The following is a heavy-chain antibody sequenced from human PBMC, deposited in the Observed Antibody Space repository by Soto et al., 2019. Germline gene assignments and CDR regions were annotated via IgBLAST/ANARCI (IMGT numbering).Heavy chain of an antibody. Sequence: SQTLSLTCAISGDSVSSNSAAWNWIRQSPSRGLEWLGRTYYRSKWYNDYAVSVKSRITINPDTSKNQFSLQLNSVTPEDTAVYYCARYSYELLSDYYYGMDVWGQGTTVTVSS. J-gene: IGHJ6*02. CDR1: GDSVSSNSAA. D-gene: IGHD5-18*01. CDR2: TYYRSKWYN. CDR3: ARYSYELLSDYYYGMDV. V-gene: IGHV6-1*01.